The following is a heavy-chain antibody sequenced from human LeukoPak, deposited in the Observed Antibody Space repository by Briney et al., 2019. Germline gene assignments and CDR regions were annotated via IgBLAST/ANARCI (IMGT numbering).Heavy chain of an antibody. CDR1: GDSISSYY. CDR3: ARGRVYFYGSGSRYLDDAFDI. Sequence: PSETLSLTCTVSGDSISSYYWTWIRQPPGKGLEWIGSIYYSGNTKYNPSLKGRVTISSDTSKFSLRLSSVTAADTAVYYCARGRVYFYGSGSRYLDDAFDIWGQGTMVTVSS. D-gene: IGHD3-10*01. CDR2: IYYSGNT. J-gene: IGHJ3*02. V-gene: IGHV4-59*01.